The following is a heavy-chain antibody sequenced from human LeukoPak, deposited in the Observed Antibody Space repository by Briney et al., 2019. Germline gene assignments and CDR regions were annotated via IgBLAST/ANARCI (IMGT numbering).Heavy chain of an antibody. D-gene: IGHD2-15*01. CDR3: AKGRYCSGGSCYGDYFDY. CDR2: IRYDGSNK. J-gene: IGHJ4*02. V-gene: IGHV3-30*02. CDR1: GFTFSSYG. Sequence: GGSLRLSCAASGFTFSSYGMHWVRRAPGKGLEWVAFIRYDGSNKYYADSVKGRFTISRDNSKNTLYLQMNSLRAEDTAVYYCAKGRYCSGGSCYGDYFDYWGQGTLVTVSS.